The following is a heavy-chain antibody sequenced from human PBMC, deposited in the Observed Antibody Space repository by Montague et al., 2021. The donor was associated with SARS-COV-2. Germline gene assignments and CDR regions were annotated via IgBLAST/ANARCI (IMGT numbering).Heavy chain of an antibody. V-gene: IGHV4-59*08. CDR2: MHDSGTA. CDR3: TRLPRGSGTWGYFDY. Sequence: SETLSLTCTVSDGSIRSYYWNWMRQTPGKGLEWIGYMHDSGTANYNPSLRSRVTLMVDASWNQFSLELSSVTAADTAMYYCTRLPRGSGTWGYFDYWAQGTLVTVSS. J-gene: IGHJ4*02. D-gene: IGHD3-10*01. CDR1: DGSIRSYY.